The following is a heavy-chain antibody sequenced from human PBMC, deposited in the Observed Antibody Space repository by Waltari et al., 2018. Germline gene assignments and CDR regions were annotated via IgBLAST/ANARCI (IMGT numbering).Heavy chain of an antibody. D-gene: IGHD2-2*01. CDR1: GFPFSSYA. V-gene: IGHV3-30*01. CDR3: ARRGGRYCSSTSCSEWGDAFDI. J-gene: IGHJ3*02. Sequence: QVQLVESGGGVVQPGRSLRLSWSASGFPFSSYAMPWVRQAPCQGLEGGAVISYDGSNTYYADSVKGRFTISRDKSKNTLYLQMNSLRAEDTAVYYCARRGGRYCSSTSCSEWGDAFDIWGQGTMVTVSS. CDR2: ISYDGSNT.